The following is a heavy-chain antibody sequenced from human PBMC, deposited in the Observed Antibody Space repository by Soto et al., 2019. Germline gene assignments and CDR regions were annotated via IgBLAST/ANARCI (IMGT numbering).Heavy chain of an antibody. Sequence: PAGCLRLSCADAGFTYSSDARSWVRQAPGKGLEWVSAISGSGGSTYYADSVKGRFTISRDNSKNTLYLQMNSLRAEDTAVYYCAKVIAEGGTGYWFDPWGQGTLVTVSS. D-gene: IGHD6-13*01. V-gene: IGHV3-23*01. CDR1: GFTYSSDA. J-gene: IGHJ5*02. CDR3: AKVIAEGGTGYWFDP. CDR2: ISGSGGST.